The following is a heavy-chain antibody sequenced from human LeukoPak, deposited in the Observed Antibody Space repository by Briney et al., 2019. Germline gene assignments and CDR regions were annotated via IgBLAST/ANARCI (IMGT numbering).Heavy chain of an antibody. Sequence: GGSLRLSCAASQFTFDYHDMTWVRQAPGKGLEWVSVIYSGGSTYYADSVKGRFTISRDNSKNTLYLQMNSLRAEDTAVYYCARVVSSGYPIDYWGQGTLVTVSS. D-gene: IGHD3-22*01. V-gene: IGHV3-66*01. CDR1: QFTFDYHD. CDR2: IYSGGST. CDR3: ARVVSSGYPIDY. J-gene: IGHJ4*02.